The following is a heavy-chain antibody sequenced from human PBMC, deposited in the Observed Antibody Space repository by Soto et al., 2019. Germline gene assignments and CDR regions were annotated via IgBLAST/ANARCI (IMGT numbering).Heavy chain of an antibody. CDR3: ARDPSYSYYYGSGSYSDAFDI. Sequence: GGSLRLSCAASGFTFSSYSMNWVRQAPGKGLEWVSSISSSSSYIYYADSVKGRFTISRDNAKNSLYLQMNSLRAEDKAVYYCARDPSYSYYYGSGSYSDAFDIWGQGTMVTVSS. CDR1: GFTFSSYS. CDR2: ISSSSSYI. V-gene: IGHV3-21*01. D-gene: IGHD3-10*01. J-gene: IGHJ3*02.